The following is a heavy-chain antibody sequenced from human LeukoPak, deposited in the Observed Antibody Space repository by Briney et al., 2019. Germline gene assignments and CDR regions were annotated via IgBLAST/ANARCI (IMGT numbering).Heavy chain of an antibody. CDR2: IYYSGST. V-gene: IGHV4-39*07. D-gene: IGHD3-22*01. J-gene: IGHJ4*02. Sequence: SETLSLTCTVSGGSISSSRYYWGWIRQPPGKGLEWMGSIYYSGSTNYNPSLKSRVTISVDTSKNQFSLKLSSVTAADTAVYYCARVTYYYDSGGYEYYFDYWGQGTLVTVSS. CDR1: GGSISSSRYY. CDR3: ARVTYYYDSGGYEYYFDY.